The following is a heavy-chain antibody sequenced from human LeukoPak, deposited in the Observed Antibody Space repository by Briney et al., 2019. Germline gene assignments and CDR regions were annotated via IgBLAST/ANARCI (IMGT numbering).Heavy chain of an antibody. D-gene: IGHD3-3*01. Sequence: ASVKVSCKASGYTFTSYYMHWLRQAPGQGLEWMGIINPSGGSTSYAQKFQGRVTMTRDTSTSTVYMELSSLRSEDTAVYYCAHQGGYYTLWFDPWGQGTLVTVSS. CDR1: GYTFTSYY. V-gene: IGHV1-46*03. J-gene: IGHJ5*02. CDR2: INPSGGST. CDR3: AHQGGYYTLWFDP.